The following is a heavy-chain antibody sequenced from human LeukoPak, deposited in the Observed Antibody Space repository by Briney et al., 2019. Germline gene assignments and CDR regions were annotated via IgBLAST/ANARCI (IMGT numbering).Heavy chain of an antibody. CDR2: IRSQTAGGTT. V-gene: IGHV3-15*07. CDR1: GLTLSNVW. J-gene: IGHJ1*01. Sequence: PGGCLRLAWAVSGLTLSNVWMNWVRQAPGKGLEWVGRIRSQTAGGTTDFAAPVKGRFSISRDDSKNSLYLQMNSLTSEDTAVYYCAHGSAQYYEYWGQGTLVTVSS. D-gene: IGHD2-15*01. CDR3: AHGSAQYYEY.